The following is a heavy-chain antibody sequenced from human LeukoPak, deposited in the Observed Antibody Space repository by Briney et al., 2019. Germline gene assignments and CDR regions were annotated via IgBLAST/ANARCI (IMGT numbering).Heavy chain of an antibody. V-gene: IGHV3-33*01. D-gene: IGHD1-26*01. CDR2: IWYDGSNK. CDR1: GFTFSSYG. J-gene: IGHJ6*02. CDR3: ARVLVGATGGMDV. Sequence: GGSLRLSCAASGFTFSSYGMHWVRQAPGKGLETGAVIWYDGSNKYYADSVKGRFTISRDNSKNTLYLQMNSLRAEDTAVYYRARVLVGATGGMDVWGQGTTVTVSS.